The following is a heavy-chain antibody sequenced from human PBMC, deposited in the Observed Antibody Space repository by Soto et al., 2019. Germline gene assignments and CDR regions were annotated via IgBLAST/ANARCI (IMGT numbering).Heavy chain of an antibody. D-gene: IGHD3-10*01. CDR2: IYSGGST. CDR1: GFPVSSNY. V-gene: IGHV3-53*01. Sequence: FLRLSCAASGFPVSSNYMSWVRQAPGKGLEWVSVIYSGGSTYYADSVKGRFTISRDNSKNTLYLQMNSLRAEDTAVYYCARAYYGSGSYVYWFDPWGQGTLVTVSS. J-gene: IGHJ5*02. CDR3: ARAYYGSGSYVYWFDP.